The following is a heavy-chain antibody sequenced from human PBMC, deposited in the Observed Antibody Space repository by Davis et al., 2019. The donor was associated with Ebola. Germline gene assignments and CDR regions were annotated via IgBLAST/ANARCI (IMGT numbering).Heavy chain of an antibody. Sequence: PGGSLRLSCAASGFTFSSYAMSWVRQAPGKGLEWVSAISGSGGSTYYADSVKGRFTISRDNAKNSLYLQMNSLRAEDTAVYYCARSAAAGLKDFDYWGQGTLVTVSS. CDR2: ISGSGGST. V-gene: IGHV3-23*01. CDR3: ARSAAAGLKDFDY. CDR1: GFTFSSYA. J-gene: IGHJ4*02. D-gene: IGHD6-13*01.